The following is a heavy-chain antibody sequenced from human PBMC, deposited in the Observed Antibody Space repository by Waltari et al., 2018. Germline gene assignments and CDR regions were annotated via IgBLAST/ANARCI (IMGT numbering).Heavy chain of an antibody. J-gene: IGHJ4*02. Sequence: QVQLVQSGAEVKKPGASVKVSCKASGYTFTSYAMHWVRQAPGKRLEWMGWINAGNGNTKYSQKFQGRVTITRDTSASTAYMELSSLRSEDTAVYYCAREPLGAAFDYWGQGTLVTVSS. CDR3: AREPLGAAFDY. V-gene: IGHV1-3*01. CDR2: INAGNGNT. CDR1: GYTFTSYA. D-gene: IGHD3-16*01.